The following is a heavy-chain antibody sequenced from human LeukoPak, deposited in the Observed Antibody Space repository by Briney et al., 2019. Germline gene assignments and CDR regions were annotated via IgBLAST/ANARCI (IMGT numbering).Heavy chain of an antibody. J-gene: IGHJ4*02. D-gene: IGHD5-12*01. Sequence: GSLRLSCAASGFTFSSYGMHWVRQAPGKGLEWVAVISYDGSNKDYADSVKGRFTISRDNSKNTLYLQMNSLRAEDTAVYYCAKEYSGYDRELDYWGQGTLVTVSS. V-gene: IGHV3-30*18. CDR1: GFTFSSYG. CDR3: AKEYSGYDRELDY. CDR2: ISYDGSNK.